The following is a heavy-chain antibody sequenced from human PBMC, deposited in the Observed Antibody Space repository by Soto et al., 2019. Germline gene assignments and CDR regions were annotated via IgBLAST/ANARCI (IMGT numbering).Heavy chain of an antibody. D-gene: IGHD3-16*01. J-gene: IGHJ5*01. CDR1: GFTFSNHW. Sequence: EVHLVESGGGLVQPGGSLRLSCAGSGFTFSNHWMNWVRQAPGKGLERVANIKADGSEKYYVDSVKGRFTISRDNAKNSLYLQMNSLRAEDMAVYYCARARGVDSWGQGTLVTVSS. CDR3: ARARGVDS. CDR2: IKADGSEK. V-gene: IGHV3-7*03.